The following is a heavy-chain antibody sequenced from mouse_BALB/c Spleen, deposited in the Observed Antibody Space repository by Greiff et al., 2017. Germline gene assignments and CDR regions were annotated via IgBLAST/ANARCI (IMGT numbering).Heavy chain of an antibody. CDR3: ARRANWAWFAY. CDR1: GYAFSSYW. V-gene: IGHV1-80*01. Sequence: QVQLKESGAELVRPGSSVKISCKASGYAFSSYWMNWVKQRPGQGLEWIGQIYPGDGDTNYNGKFKGKATLTADKSSSTAYMQLSSLTSEDSAVYFCARRANWAWFAYWGQGTLVTVSA. D-gene: IGHD4-1*01. CDR2: IYPGDGDT. J-gene: IGHJ3*01.